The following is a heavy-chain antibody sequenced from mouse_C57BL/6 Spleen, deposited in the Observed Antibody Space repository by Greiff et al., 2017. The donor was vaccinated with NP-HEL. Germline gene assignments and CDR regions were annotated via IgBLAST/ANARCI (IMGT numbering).Heavy chain of an antibody. J-gene: IGHJ4*01. CDR1: GYTFTDYY. CDR3: ARENNAMDY. CDR2: INPNNGGT. D-gene: IGHD5-2*01. Sequence: QLQQSGPELVKPGASVKISCKASGYTFTDYYMNWVKQSHGKSLEWIGDINPNNGGTSYNQKFKGKATLTVDKSSSTAYMELRSLTSEDSAVYYCARENNAMDYWGQGTSVTVSS. V-gene: IGHV1-26*01.